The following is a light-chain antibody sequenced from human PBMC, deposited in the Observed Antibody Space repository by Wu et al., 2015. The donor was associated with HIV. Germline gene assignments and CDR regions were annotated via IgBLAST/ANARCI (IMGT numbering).Light chain of an antibody. CDR1: QDIFTY. J-gene: IGKJ5*01. CDR3: QQLNSFPLT. CDR2: DAS. Sequence: IQLTQSPSSLSASIGDRVNITCRASQDIFTYLAWYQQTPGKAPRVLIYDASTLRSGVSSRFSDSGSGTDFTLTISGLQREDFAIYFCQQLNSFPLTFGQGSRLEI. V-gene: IGKV1-13*02.